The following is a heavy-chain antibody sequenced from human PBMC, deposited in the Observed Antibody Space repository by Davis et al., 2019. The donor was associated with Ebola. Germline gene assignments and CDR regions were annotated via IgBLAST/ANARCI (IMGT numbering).Heavy chain of an antibody. Sequence: PSETLSLTCAASGFTFSSYAMHWVRQAPGKGLEWVAVISYDGSNKYYADSVKGRFTISRDNSKNTLYLQMNSLRAEDTAVYYCARDFLIAAIGGDLDYWGQGTLVTVSS. CDR1: GFTFSSYA. J-gene: IGHJ4*02. CDR2: ISYDGSNK. D-gene: IGHD6-13*01. CDR3: ARDFLIAAIGGDLDY. V-gene: IGHV3-30-3*01.